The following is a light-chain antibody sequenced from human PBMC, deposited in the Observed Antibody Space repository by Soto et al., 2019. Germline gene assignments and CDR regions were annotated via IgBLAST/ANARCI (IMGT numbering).Light chain of an antibody. Sequence: EIVMTQSPATLSVSPGERATLSCRASQSVSGNLAWYQQKPGQAPRLLIYGASTRATGIPARFSGSGSGTEFTRTISSLQSEDSAVYFCQQYNNWPPGFGPGTKVDIK. CDR2: GAS. V-gene: IGKV3-15*01. CDR1: QSVSGN. J-gene: IGKJ3*01. CDR3: QQYNNWPPG.